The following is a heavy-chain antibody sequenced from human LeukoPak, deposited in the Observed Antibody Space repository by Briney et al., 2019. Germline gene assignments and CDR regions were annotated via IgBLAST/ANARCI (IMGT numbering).Heavy chain of an antibody. Sequence: ASLKVSCKASGYTFTSYYMHWVRQAPGQGLEWMGIINPSGGSTSYAQKFQGRVTMTRDTSTSTVYMELSSLRSEDTAVYYCAWAPCSTSCSYYYYYGMDVWGQGTTVTVSS. D-gene: IGHD2-2*01. J-gene: IGHJ6*02. CDR2: INPSGGST. V-gene: IGHV1-46*01. CDR3: AWAPCSTSCSYYYYYGMDV. CDR1: GYTFTSYY.